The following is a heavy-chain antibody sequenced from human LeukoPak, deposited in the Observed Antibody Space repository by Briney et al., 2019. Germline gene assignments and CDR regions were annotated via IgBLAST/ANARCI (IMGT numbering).Heavy chain of an antibody. CDR1: GYTFTGYY. D-gene: IGHD2-2*01. CDR2: ISPNSGGT. J-gene: IGHJ4*02. Sequence: ASVKVSCKASGYTFTGYYMHWLRQAPGQGLEWMGWISPNSGGTNYAQKFQGRVTMTRDTSISTAYMELSRLRSDDTAVYYCARERYCSSTSCYASFDYWGQGTLVTVSS. V-gene: IGHV1-2*02. CDR3: ARERYCSSTSCYASFDY.